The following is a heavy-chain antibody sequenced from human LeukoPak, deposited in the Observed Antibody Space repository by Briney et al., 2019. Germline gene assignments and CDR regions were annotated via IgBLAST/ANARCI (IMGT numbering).Heavy chain of an antibody. CDR1: GFTFSSYA. CDR2: ISGSGDNT. D-gene: IGHD6-25*01. V-gene: IGHV3-23*01. J-gene: IGHJ3*02. CDR3: ARDRPSPAADAFDI. Sequence: GGSLRLSCAASGFTFSSYAMSWVRQVPGKGLEWVSVISGSGDNTYYADSVKGRFTISRDNSKNMLYLQMNSLRAEDTAVYYCARDRPSPAADAFDIWGQGTMVTVSS.